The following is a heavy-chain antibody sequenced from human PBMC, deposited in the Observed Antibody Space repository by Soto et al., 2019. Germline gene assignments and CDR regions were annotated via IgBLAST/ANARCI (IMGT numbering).Heavy chain of an antibody. V-gene: IGHV1-46*01. CDR1: GYTFTSYA. CDR2: INPSGGNT. D-gene: IGHD7-27*01. CDR3: ARDLNLQTGDPYYYGMDV. J-gene: IGHJ6*02. Sequence: ASVKVSCKASGYTFTSYAMHWVRQAPGQRLEWMGIINPSGGNTSYAQKFQGRVTMTRDTSTSTVYMELSSLRSEDTAVYYCARDLNLQTGDPYYYGMDVWGQGTTVTVSS.